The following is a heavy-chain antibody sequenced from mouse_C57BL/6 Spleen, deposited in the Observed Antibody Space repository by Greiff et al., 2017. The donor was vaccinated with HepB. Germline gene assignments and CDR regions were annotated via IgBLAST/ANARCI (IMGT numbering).Heavy chain of an antibody. CDR1: GFTFSDYY. Sequence: EVMLVESEGGLVQPGSSMKLSCTASGFTFSDYYMAWVRQVPEKGLEWVANINYDGSSTYYLDSLKSRFIISRDNAKNILYLQMSSLKSEDTATYYCARVQGYWYFDVWGTGTTVTVSS. J-gene: IGHJ1*03. CDR3: ARVQGYWYFDV. CDR2: INYDGSST. V-gene: IGHV5-16*01.